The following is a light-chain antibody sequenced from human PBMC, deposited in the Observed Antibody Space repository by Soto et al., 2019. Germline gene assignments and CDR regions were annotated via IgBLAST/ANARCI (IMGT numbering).Light chain of an antibody. Sequence: QIVVSQEPSFSVSPGETVTLTCGLTSASVLTSYYPSWYQQTPGQAPRTLIYSTNIRSSGVPDRFSGSILGNKAALTITGAQADDESDYYCALYVGSGTVVFGGGTKVTVL. CDR2: STN. CDR1: SASVLTSYY. V-gene: IGLV8-61*01. J-gene: IGLJ2*01. CDR3: ALYVGSGTVV.